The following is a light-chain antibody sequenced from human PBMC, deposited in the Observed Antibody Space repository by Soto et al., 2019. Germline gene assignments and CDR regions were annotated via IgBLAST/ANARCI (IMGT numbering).Light chain of an antibody. J-gene: IGKJ5*01. CDR2: TAS. V-gene: IGKV1-12*01. Sequence: IQMNQSPSSVSASVGDRVTITCRASQGVSTWLAWYQQKPGKAPNLLIYTASSLQSGVPSRFSVSASGTDGTLTINGLQPEDFATYYCQQAASFPITFCQGTRLEIK. CDR1: QGVSTW. CDR3: QQAASFPIT.